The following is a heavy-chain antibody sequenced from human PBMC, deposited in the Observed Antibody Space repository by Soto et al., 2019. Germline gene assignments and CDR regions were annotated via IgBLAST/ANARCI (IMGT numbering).Heavy chain of an antibody. CDR2: ISGSGVST. CDR1: GFTFSSYA. D-gene: IGHD2-15*01. CDR3: ANRYCSGGSCYSGAPFDY. J-gene: IGHJ4*02. V-gene: IGHV3-23*01. Sequence: EVQLLESGGGLVQPGGSLRLSCAASGFTFSSYAMSWVRQAPGKGLEWVSAISGSGVSTYYADSVKGRFTISKANSKNTLYLQMNSLRAEDTAVYYCANRYCSGGSCYSGAPFDYWCQGTLVTFSS.